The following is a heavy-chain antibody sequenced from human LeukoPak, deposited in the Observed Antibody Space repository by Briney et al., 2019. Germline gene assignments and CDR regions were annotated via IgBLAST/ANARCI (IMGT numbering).Heavy chain of an antibody. CDR3: ARGSNWFDP. Sequence: GGSLRLSCAASGFSFTNYWMSWVRQAPGKGLECVANIKYDGSEQYYVDSVKGRFTISRDNAKNSLYLQMNSLRVEDTAVYYCARGSNWFDPWGQGTLVTVSS. V-gene: IGHV3-7*01. CDR2: IKYDGSEQ. CDR1: GFSFTNYW. J-gene: IGHJ5*02.